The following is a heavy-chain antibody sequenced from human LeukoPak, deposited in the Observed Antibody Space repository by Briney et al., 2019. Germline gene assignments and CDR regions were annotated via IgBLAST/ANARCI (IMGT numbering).Heavy chain of an antibody. Sequence: GSLRLSCAASGFTLSRHWMTWVRRAPGKGLEWVANIKEDGSEQYYPESVKGRFTISRDNANNILYLQLNSVRAEDTAVYYCVRETQSGITDFDYWGQGTPVTVSS. CDR2: IKEDGSEQ. CDR1: GFTLSRHW. CDR3: VRETQSGITDFDY. V-gene: IGHV3-7*01. D-gene: IGHD1-14*01. J-gene: IGHJ4*02.